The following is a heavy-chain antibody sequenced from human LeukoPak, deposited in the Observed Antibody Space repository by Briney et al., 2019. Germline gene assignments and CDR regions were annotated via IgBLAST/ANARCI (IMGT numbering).Heavy chain of an antibody. Sequence: QAGGSLRLSCAASGFTFITYRMNWVRQAPGKGLEWVSYISSSSSTIYYADTVKGRFTISRDNAKNSVYLQMNSLRAEDTAVYYCARGSTYYDSSGQVPFDYWGQGTLVTVSS. CDR3: ARGSTYYDSSGQVPFDY. V-gene: IGHV3-48*01. J-gene: IGHJ4*02. CDR1: GFTFITYR. D-gene: IGHD3-22*01. CDR2: ISSSSSTI.